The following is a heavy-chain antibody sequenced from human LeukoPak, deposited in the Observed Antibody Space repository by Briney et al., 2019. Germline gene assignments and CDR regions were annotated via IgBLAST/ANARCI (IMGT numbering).Heavy chain of an antibody. J-gene: IGHJ5*02. CDR2: IIPIFGTA. D-gene: IGHD4-17*01. Sequence: AVKLSRKGSACTFSSYAISWVRHPPAQGLEWMGVIIPIFGTANYEQKFQGRVTITADESTSTAYMELSSLRSEDTAVYYCARKSDCGDYFLGNWFDPWGQGTLVTVSS. CDR3: ARKSDCGDYFLGNWFDP. CDR1: ACTFSSYA. V-gene: IGHV1-69*01.